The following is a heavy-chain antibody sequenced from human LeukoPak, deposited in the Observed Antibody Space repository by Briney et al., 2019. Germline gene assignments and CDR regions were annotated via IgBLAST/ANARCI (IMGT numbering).Heavy chain of an antibody. CDR2: ISYSGST. CDR1: GGSISSYY. V-gene: IGHV4-59*01. J-gene: IGHJ3*02. Sequence: SETLSLTCTVSGGSISSYYWSWIRQPPGKGLEWIGYISYSGSTNYNPSLKSRVTISADTSKNQFSLKLTSVTAADTAVYYCARSSYYYGADAYDIWGQGTMVTVSS. CDR3: ARSSYYYGADAYDI. D-gene: IGHD3-10*01.